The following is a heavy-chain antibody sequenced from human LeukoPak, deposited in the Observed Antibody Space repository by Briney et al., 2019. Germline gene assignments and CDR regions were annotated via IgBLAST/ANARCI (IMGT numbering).Heavy chain of an antibody. CDR3: ARVLGAFDY. J-gene: IGHJ4*02. CDR1: GGSISSGDYY. CDR2: IYYSGST. Sequence: SETLSLTCTVSGGSISSGDYYWSWIRQTPGKGLEWIGYIYYSGSTYYNPSLKSRVTISVDMSKNQFSLKLSSVTAADTAVYYCARVLGAFDYWGQGTLVTVSS. D-gene: IGHD3-16*01. V-gene: IGHV4-30-4*01.